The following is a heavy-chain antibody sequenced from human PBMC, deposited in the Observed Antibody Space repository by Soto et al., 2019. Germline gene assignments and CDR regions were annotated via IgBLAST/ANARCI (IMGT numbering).Heavy chain of an antibody. CDR3: ARYRISGSWSKFDY. D-gene: IGHD6-13*01. J-gene: IGHJ4*02. V-gene: IGHV4-31*03. CDR2: IYYNGST. Sequence: QVLLQESGPGLMKPSQTLSLTCTVSGLTISSASYYWSWIRQHPGKGLEWVGNIYYNGSTYYSPSLKSRVTLWVDTSKNQVSLRLASVTAADTAVYYCARYRISGSWSKFDYWGQGTLVTVSS. CDR1: GLTISSASYY.